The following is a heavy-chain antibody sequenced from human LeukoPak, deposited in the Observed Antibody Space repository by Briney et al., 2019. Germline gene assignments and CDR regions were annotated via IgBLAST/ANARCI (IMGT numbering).Heavy chain of an antibody. D-gene: IGHD1-20*01. J-gene: IGHJ6*03. V-gene: IGHV3-9*01. CDR3: ARDMYNWNPHARYYYYYMDV. CDR2: ISWNSGSI. Sequence: SGGSLRLSCAASGFTFDDYAMHWVRHAPGKGLEWVSGISWNSGSIVYADSVKGRFTISRDNAKNSLYLQMNSLRAEDTAVYYCARDMYNWNPHARYYYYYMDVWGKGTTVTVSS. CDR1: GFTFDDYA.